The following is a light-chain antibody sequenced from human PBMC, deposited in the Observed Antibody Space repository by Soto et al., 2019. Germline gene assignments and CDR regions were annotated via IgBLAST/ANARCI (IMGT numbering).Light chain of an antibody. CDR1: QSVSTN. CDR2: GAS. V-gene: IGKV3-15*01. J-gene: IGKJ1*01. Sequence: DIVMTQSPATLSLSPGESATLSCRASQSVSTNLGWYQQKPGQAPSLLIYGASTRATGIPARFSGSGSGTEFTLTISSLQAADFAVYYCQQYNNWPPGTFGQGTKVEIK. CDR3: QQYNNWPPGT.